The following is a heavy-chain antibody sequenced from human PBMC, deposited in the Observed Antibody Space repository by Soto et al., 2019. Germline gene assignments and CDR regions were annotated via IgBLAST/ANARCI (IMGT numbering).Heavy chain of an antibody. Sequence: QVLLVQSGAEVKKPGASVKVFCKASGYSFSSYGVNWVRQAPGQGLEWMGWISHYNDYTFYEQKCQGRVTMSTDTATITAYMELRSLKSNDTAVYYCARGAYSDSSGSRNFHYYGLDVWGQGTTVTVSS. CDR1: GYSFSSYG. J-gene: IGHJ6*01. D-gene: IGHD3-22*01. CDR2: ISHYNDYT. CDR3: ARGAYSDSSGSRNFHYYGLDV. V-gene: IGHV1-18*01.